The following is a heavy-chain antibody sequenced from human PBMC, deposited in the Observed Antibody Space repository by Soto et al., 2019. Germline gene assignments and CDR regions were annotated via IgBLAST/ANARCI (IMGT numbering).Heavy chain of an antibody. V-gene: IGHV1-8*01. CDR3: ASLPWANYYYYGMDV. CDR2: MNPNSGNT. Sequence: QVQLVQSGAEVKKPGASVKVSCKASGYTFTSYDINWVRQATGQGLEWMGWMNPNSGNTGYAQKYKGRDTMTRNTSISTAYMELSSRRSEDTAVYYCASLPWANYYYYGMDVWGQGTTVTVSS. CDR1: GYTFTSYD. J-gene: IGHJ6*02. D-gene: IGHD7-27*01.